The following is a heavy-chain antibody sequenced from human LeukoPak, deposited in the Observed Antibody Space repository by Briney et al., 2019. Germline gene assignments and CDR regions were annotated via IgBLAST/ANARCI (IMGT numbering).Heavy chain of an antibody. Sequence: SETLSLTCTVSGYFISTGYYWGWIRPSPGKGLEWIAIIYHSGNNYYNPSLKSRVTISVDTSKNQFSLKLTSVTAADTAVYYCATNLYGSGNYFAYWGQGTPVTVSS. CDR1: GYFISTGYY. D-gene: IGHD3-10*01. CDR2: IYHSGNN. V-gene: IGHV4-38-2*02. CDR3: ATNLYGSGNYFAY. J-gene: IGHJ4*02.